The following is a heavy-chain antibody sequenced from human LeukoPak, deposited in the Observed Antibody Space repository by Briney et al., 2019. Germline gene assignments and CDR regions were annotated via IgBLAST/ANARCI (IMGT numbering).Heavy chain of an antibody. J-gene: IGHJ3*02. D-gene: IGHD3-10*01. CDR2: INHSGST. Sequence: SETLSLTCAVYGGSFSGYYWSWIRQPPGKGLEWIGEINHSGSTNYNPSLKSRVTISVDTSKNQFSLKLSSVTAADTAVYYCARGGYSGWSASWPFPFDIWGQGKMVTVSS. V-gene: IGHV4-34*01. CDR3: ARGGYSGWSASWPFPFDI. CDR1: GGSFSGYY.